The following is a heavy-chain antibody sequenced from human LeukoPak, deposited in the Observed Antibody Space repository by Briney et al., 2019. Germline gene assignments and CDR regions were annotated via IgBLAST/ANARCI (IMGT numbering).Heavy chain of an antibody. Sequence: ASETLSLTCAVYGGSFSGYYWSWIRQPPGKGLEWIGYIYSSGSTNYNPSLKSRVTISVDTSKTQFSLKLSSVTAADTAVYYCARAPYSGNSVGFDCWGQGTLVTVSS. V-gene: IGHV4-59*01. D-gene: IGHD4-23*01. J-gene: IGHJ4*02. CDR2: IYSSGST. CDR1: GGSFSGYY. CDR3: ARAPYSGNSVGFDC.